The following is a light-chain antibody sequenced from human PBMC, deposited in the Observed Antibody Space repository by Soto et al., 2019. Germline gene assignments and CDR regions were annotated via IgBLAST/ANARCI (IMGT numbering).Light chain of an antibody. CDR1: QTVLHSSNNKNY. CDR3: QQFYSNPPT. V-gene: IGKV4-1*01. J-gene: IGKJ4*01. Sequence: DIVMTQSPDSLSVSLGERATISFKSSQTVLHSSNNKNYLAWYQQKPGQPPKLLIYWASIRESGVTERISGSGSGTDFTLTISSLHVEDVAVYYCQQFYSNPPTFGGGTKVDIK. CDR2: WAS.